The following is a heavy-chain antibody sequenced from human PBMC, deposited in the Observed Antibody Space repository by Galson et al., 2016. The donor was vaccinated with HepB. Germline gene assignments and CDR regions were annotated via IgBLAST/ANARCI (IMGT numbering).Heavy chain of an antibody. CDR3: ARDPPIFEEDYSDK. Sequence: SLRLSCAASGFTFRTSRMTWVRQAPGKGLEWVSSITSGGNYMYYEDSVEGRSTISRDNAKNSLYLQMNSLRAEDTAVYYCARDPPIFEEDYSDKWGQGTLIIVSS. J-gene: IGHJ4*02. CDR1: GFTFRTSR. D-gene: IGHD3-3*01. CDR2: ITSGGNYM. V-gene: IGHV3-21*01.